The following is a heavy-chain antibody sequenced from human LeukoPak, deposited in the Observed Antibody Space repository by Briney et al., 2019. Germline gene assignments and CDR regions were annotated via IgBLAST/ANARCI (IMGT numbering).Heavy chain of an antibody. J-gene: IGHJ4*02. CDR1: GGSFSGYY. CDR2: INHSGST. V-gene: IGHV4-34*01. Sequence: SETLSLTCAVYGGSFSGYYWSWIRQPPGKGLEWIGEINHSGSTNYNPSLKSRVTISVDTSKNQFSLKLSSVTAADTAVYYCASNACNGGSCYERSFDYWGQGTLVTVSS. CDR3: ASNACNGGSCYERSFDY. D-gene: IGHD2-15*01.